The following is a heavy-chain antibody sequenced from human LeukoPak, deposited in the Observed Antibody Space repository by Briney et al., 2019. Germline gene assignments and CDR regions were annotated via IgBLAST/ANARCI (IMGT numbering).Heavy chain of an antibody. Sequence: PGGSLRLSCAASGFTFSSYSMNWVRQAPGKGLEWVSSISSSSSYIYYADSVKGRFTISRDNAKNSLYLHMNSLRAEDTAVYYCARQLWLAADYWGQGTLVTVSS. J-gene: IGHJ4*02. CDR3: ARQLWLAADY. D-gene: IGHD5-18*01. V-gene: IGHV3-21*01. CDR1: GFTFSSYS. CDR2: ISSSSSYI.